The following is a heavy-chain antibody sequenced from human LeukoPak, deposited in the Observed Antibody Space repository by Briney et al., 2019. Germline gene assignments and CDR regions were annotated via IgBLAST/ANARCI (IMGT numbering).Heavy chain of an antibody. J-gene: IGHJ3*02. V-gene: IGHV3-9*01. CDR1: GFTFSSYA. CDR2: ISWNSGSI. CDR3: AKVPGGELRSPDAFDI. Sequence: QTGGSLRLSCAASGFTFSSYAISWVRQAPGKGLEWVSGISWNSGSIGYADSVKGRFTISRDNAKNSLYLQMNSLRAEDTALYYCAKVPGGELRSPDAFDIWGQGTMVTVSS. D-gene: IGHD1-7*01.